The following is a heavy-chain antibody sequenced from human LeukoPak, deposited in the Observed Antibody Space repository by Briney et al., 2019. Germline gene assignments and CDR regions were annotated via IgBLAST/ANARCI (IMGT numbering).Heavy chain of an antibody. CDR2: ISSSSSYI. D-gene: IGHD5-24*01. V-gene: IGHV3-21*01. Sequence: GGSLRLSCAASGFTFSSYSMNWVRQAPGKGLEWVSSISSSSSYIYYADSVKGRFTISRDNAKNSLYLQMNSLRAEDMAVYYCARIEMATITDDYWGQGTLVTVSS. CDR3: ARIEMATITDDY. J-gene: IGHJ4*02. CDR1: GFTFSSYS.